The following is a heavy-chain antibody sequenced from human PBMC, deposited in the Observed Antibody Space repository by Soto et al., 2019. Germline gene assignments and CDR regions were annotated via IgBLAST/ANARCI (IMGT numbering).Heavy chain of an antibody. CDR1: GGTFNKYA. Sequence: GASVKVSCKASGGTFNKYAINWVRQAAGQGLDWMGGVTPPFEAPNYPQNFQGRLTITADESTSTAYMELSNLRSEDTAVYYCARSSLAAAGTNRDYYYYGMDVWGQGTTVTVSS. D-gene: IGHD6-13*01. V-gene: IGHV1-69*01. J-gene: IGHJ6*02. CDR3: ARSSLAAAGTNRDYYYYGMDV. CDR2: VTPPFEAP.